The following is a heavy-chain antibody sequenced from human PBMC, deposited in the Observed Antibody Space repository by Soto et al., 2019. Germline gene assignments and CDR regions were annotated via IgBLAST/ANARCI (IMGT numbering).Heavy chain of an antibody. CDR3: ERDRGNY. CDR1: GFTFSTSW. V-gene: IGHV3-7*04. CDR2: IKQDGSEI. J-gene: IGHJ4*02. D-gene: IGHD3-16*01. Sequence: PGGSLRLSCAASGFTFSTSWMNWVRQAPGKGLEWVANIKQDGSEIYYVDSVKGRFTISRDDAKNSVYLQMNSLRAEDTALYYWERDRGNYWGQGT.